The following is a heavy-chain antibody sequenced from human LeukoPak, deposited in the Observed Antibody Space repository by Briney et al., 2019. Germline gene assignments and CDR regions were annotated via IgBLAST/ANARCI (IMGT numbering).Heavy chain of an antibody. D-gene: IGHD6-13*01. CDR2: IKQDGSEK. J-gene: IGHJ6*02. V-gene: IGHV3-7*01. CDR1: GFTFSSYW. Sequence: AGGSLRLSCAASGFTFSSYWMSWVRQAPGKGLEWVANIKQDGSEKYYVDSVKGRFTISRDNAKNSLYLQMNSLRAEDTAVYYCARASPYSSSWYDYYYYGMDVWGQGTTVTVSS. CDR3: ARASPYSSSWYDYYYYGMDV.